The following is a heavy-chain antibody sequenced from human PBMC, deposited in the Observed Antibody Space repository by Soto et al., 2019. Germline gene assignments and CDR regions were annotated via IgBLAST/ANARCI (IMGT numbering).Heavy chain of an antibody. Sequence: QVQLVQSGAEVKKPGSSVKVSCKASGGTFSSYGISWVRQAPGQGLEWMGGIIPIFGTADYTQKFQGRVTIIADESTSTAYMELSSLRSEDTAVYYCATQGLPNYYDDGRDVWGQGTTVTVSS. CDR1: GGTFSSYG. V-gene: IGHV1-69*12. CDR2: IIPIFGTA. J-gene: IGHJ6*02. CDR3: ATQGLPNYYDDGRDV.